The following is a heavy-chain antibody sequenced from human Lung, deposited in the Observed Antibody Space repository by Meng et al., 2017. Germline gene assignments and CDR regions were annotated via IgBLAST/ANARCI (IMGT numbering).Heavy chain of an antibody. D-gene: IGHD4-11*01. CDR1: GGSFSDYY. V-gene: IGHV4-34*01. CDR2: INHSGST. Sequence: QVQLQPWGAGLLKPSEPLSLTCVVSGGSFSDYYWSWIRQPPGKGLEWIGEINHSGSTNYNPSLESRATISVDTSQNNLSLKLSSVTAADSAVYYCARGPTTMAHDFDYWGQGTLVTVSS. J-gene: IGHJ4*02. CDR3: ARGPTTMAHDFDY.